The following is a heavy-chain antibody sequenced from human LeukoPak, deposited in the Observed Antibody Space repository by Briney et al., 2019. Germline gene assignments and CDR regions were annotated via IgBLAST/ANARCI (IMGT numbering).Heavy chain of an antibody. V-gene: IGHV1-69*04. J-gene: IGHJ4*02. CDR2: IIPILGIV. Sequence: SVKVSCKASGGTFSSYAISWVRQAPGQGLEWMGRIIPILGIVNYAQKFQGRVTITADKSTSTAYMELSSLRSEDTAVYYCARDLLEDIVAKERGYYFDYWGQGTLVTVSS. CDR1: GGTFSSYA. CDR3: ARDLLEDIVAKERGYYFDY. D-gene: IGHD5-12*01.